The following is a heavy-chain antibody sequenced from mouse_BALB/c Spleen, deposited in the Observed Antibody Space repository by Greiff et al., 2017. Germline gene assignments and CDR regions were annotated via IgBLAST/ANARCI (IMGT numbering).Heavy chain of an antibody. CDR3: ARGLYYDDQAWFAY. Sequence: EVQLVESGGGLVKPGGSLKLSCAASGFTFSDYYMYWVRQTPEKRLEWVATISDGGSYTYYPDSVKGRFTISRDNAKNNLYLQMSSLKSEDTAMYYCARGLYYDDQAWFAYWGQGTLVTVSA. V-gene: IGHV5-4*02. J-gene: IGHJ3*01. CDR1: GFTFSDYY. CDR2: ISDGGSYT. D-gene: IGHD2-13*01.